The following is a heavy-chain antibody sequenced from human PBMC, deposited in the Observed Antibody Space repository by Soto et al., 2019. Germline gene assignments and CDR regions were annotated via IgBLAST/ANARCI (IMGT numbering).Heavy chain of an antibody. D-gene: IGHD2-15*01. V-gene: IGHV4-59*01. CDR3: ARDLKEYCSDGKCNWFDP. CDR2: ISYSVST. Sequence: QVQLQESGPGLVKPSDTLSLTCTVSGASISTYYWSWIRQPPGKGLEWIGYISYSVSTNYNPSLKSRVTISFDASKNEISLQVRSATAADAAVYYCARDLKEYCSDGKCNWFDPWGQGTLVTVSS. J-gene: IGHJ5*02. CDR1: GASISTYY.